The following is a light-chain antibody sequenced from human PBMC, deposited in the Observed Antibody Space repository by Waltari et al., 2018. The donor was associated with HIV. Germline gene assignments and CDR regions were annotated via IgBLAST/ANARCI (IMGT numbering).Light chain of an antibody. CDR1: QSVNSNY. V-gene: IGKV3-20*01. J-gene: IGKJ3*01. CDR3: HQYGSSPVT. Sequence: EIVLTQSPGTLSLSLGERATLSCRATQSVNSNYVAWYQHRRGQAPRLVIYGASSRATGIPDRVSGSGSGTDFTLTIRRLEPEDSAVYFCHQYGSSPVTFGPGTKVDIK. CDR2: GAS.